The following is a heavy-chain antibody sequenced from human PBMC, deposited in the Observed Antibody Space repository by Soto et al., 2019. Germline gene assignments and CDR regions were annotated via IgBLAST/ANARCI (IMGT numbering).Heavy chain of an antibody. Sequence: ASVKVSCKASGYTFTSYAMHWVRQAPGQRLEWMGWINAGNGNTKYSQKFQGRVTITRDTSASTAYMELSSLRSEDTAVYYCERQLVVDYVAYYYGMDVWGQGTTVTVSS. CDR2: INAGNGNT. V-gene: IGHV1-3*01. D-gene: IGHD4-17*01. CDR1: GYTFTSYA. CDR3: ERQLVVDYVAYYYGMDV. J-gene: IGHJ6*02.